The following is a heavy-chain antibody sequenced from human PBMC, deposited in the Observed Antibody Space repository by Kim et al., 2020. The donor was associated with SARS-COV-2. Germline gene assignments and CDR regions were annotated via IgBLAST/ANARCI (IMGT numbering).Heavy chain of an antibody. CDR3: AKDTTGDTAMVIFDY. J-gene: IGHJ4*01. CDR2: ISWNSGSI. Sequence: GGSLRLSCAASGFTFDDYAMHWVRQAQGKGLEWVSGISWNSGSIGYADSVKGRFTISRDNAKNSLYLQMNSLRAEDTALYYCAKDTTGDTAMVIFDYWG. CDR1: GFTFDDYA. V-gene: IGHV3-9*01. D-gene: IGHD5-18*01.